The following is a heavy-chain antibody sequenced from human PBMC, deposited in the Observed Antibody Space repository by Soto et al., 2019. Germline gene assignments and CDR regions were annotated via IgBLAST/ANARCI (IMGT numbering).Heavy chain of an antibody. V-gene: IGHV1-46*01. D-gene: IGHD4-17*01. Sequence: ASVKVSCKASGYTFTSYYMHWVRQAPGQGLEWMGIINPSGGSTSYAQKFQGWVTMTRDTSISTAYMELSRLRSDDTAVYYCARGDYGYYFDYWGQGTLVTVSS. CDR1: GYTFTSYY. CDR2: INPSGGST. J-gene: IGHJ4*02. CDR3: ARGDYGYYFDY.